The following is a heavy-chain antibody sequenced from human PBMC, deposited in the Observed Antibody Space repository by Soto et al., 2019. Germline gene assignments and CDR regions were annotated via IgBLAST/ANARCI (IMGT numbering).Heavy chain of an antibody. V-gene: IGHV3-64*01. CDR3: ARRGYGSRWHNVYMDL. J-gene: IGHJ6*03. Sequence: EAQLVESGGGLVQPGGSLRLSCAASGFTFSNYEMHWVRQAPGKGLEYVSGISNNGAHTDYAKSVKGRFTISIDNSENTLYLQMGSLSAEEMALYYYARRGYGSRWHNVYMDLWGKGTTVTVYS. CDR2: ISNNGAHT. CDR1: GFTFSNYE. D-gene: IGHD6-13*01.